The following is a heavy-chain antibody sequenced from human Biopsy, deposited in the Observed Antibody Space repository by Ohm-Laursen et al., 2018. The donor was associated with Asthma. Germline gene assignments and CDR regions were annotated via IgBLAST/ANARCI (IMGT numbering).Heavy chain of an antibody. D-gene: IGHD4-17*01. CDR1: GGTFSTFG. J-gene: IGHJ4*02. Sequence: SVKVSCKSSGGTFSTFGISWVRQAPGQGLEWMGRIIPFYGIATYAQNFQGRLTLTADESTSTAYMELSSLRSEDTAVYFCARDYDGDYVQRHLPLAYWGQGTLVTVSS. CDR2: IIPFYGIA. V-gene: IGHV1-69*13. CDR3: ARDYDGDYVQRHLPLAY.